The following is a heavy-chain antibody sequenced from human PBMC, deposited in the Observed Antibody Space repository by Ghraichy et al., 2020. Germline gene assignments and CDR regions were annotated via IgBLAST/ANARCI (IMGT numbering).Heavy chain of an antibody. CDR2: ISGSGGST. V-gene: IGHV3-23*01. J-gene: IGHJ4*02. CDR1: GFTFSSYA. CDR3: ATNSDATKWRASKVTAIPDDY. Sequence: GGSLRLSCAASGFTFSSYAMSWVRQAPGKGLEWVSAISGSGGSTYYADSVKGRFTISRDNSKNTLYLQMNSLRAEDTAVYYCATNSDATKWRASKVTAIPDDYWGQGTLVTVSS. D-gene: IGHD2-21*02.